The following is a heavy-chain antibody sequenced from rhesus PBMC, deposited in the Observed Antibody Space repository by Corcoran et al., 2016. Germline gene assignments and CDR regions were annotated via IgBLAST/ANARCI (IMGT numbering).Heavy chain of an antibody. CDR1: GFTSGNSD. CDR3: AKDTGSSWSLSFDY. Sequence: EVQLVESGGGLVQPGGSLRLSCAAPGFTSGNSDLIWIRQAPGKGLEWVSYISSGGSIYYSDSVKGRFTISRDNAKNTLYLQMSSLRVEDTAVYYCAKDTGSSWSLSFDYWGQGVLVTVSS. J-gene: IGHJ4*01. D-gene: IGHD6-13*01. V-gene: IGHV3S43*01. CDR2: ISSGGSI.